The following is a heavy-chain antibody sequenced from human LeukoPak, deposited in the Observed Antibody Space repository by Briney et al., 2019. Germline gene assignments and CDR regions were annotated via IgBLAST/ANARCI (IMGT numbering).Heavy chain of an antibody. V-gene: IGHV1-2*02. CDR3: ARWVTGDYGDYFGY. Sequence: GASVNVSCKASGYTFTGYFIHWVRQAPGQGLEWMGWINPHSGGTNYAQMFQGRVTMTRDTSISTAYMELISLRSDDTAVYFCARWVTGDYGDYFGYCGQGTLVTVSS. J-gene: IGHJ4*02. D-gene: IGHD4-17*01. CDR2: INPHSGGT. CDR1: GYTFTGYF.